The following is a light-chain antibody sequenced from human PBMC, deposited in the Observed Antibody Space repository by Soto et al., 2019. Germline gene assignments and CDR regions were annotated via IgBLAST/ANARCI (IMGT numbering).Light chain of an antibody. CDR2: ITN. CDR3: VLYMGNGIWV. V-gene: IGLV8-61*01. Sequence: QSVVTQEPSFSVSPGGTVTLTCGLSSGSVSTRHYPSWYQQTPGQAPRTLIYITNTRSSGVPDRFSGSILGSKAALTITGAQADDESDYYCVLYMGNGIWVFGGGTKVTVL. J-gene: IGLJ3*02. CDR1: SGSVSTRHY.